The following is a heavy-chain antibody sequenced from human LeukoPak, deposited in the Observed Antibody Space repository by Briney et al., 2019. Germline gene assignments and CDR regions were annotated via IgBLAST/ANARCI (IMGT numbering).Heavy chain of an antibody. Sequence: GGSLRLSCTASGFTFSSYAMTWVRQAPGKGLEWVSAISGSGGTTYYADSVKGRFTISRDNAKNSLYLQMNSLRAEDTAVYYCARDRQVRSGSYPEFFDYWGQGTLVTVSS. CDR1: GFTFSSYA. CDR2: ISGSGGTT. J-gene: IGHJ4*02. V-gene: IGHV3-23*01. CDR3: ARDRQVRSGSYPEFFDY. D-gene: IGHD1-26*01.